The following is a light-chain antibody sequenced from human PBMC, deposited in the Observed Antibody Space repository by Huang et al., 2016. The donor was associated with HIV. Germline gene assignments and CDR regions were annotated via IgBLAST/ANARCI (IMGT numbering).Light chain of an antibody. CDR1: QSISSY. J-gene: IGKJ2*01. V-gene: IGKV1-39*01. CDR2: AAS. CDR3: QQSYSTPRT. Sequence: DIQMTQSPSSLSASVGDRVTITCRASQSISSYLNWYQQKPGKAPKLLIYAASSWQSGVPSRFSGSGSGTDFTLTISSLQPEEFATYYCQQSYSTPRTFGQGTKLEIK.